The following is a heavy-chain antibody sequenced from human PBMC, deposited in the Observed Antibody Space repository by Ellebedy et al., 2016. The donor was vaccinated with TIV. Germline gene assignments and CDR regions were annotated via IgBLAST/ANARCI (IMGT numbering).Heavy chain of an antibody. J-gene: IGHJ4*02. CDR2: IYYSGTT. V-gene: IGHV4-30-4*01. CDR1: GGSINSGDYY. Sequence: SETLSLXCSVSGGSINSGDYYWSWIRQPPGKGLERLGYIYYSGTTYYNTSLKSRITISVDTSKNQFSLRLSSVTAADTAVYFCARETDFWSDSSYFDYWGQGILVTISS. CDR3: ARETDFWSDSSYFDY. D-gene: IGHD3-3*01.